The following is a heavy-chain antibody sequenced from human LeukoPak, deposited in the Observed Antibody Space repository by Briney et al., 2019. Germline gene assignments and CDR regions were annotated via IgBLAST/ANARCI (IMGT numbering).Heavy chain of an antibody. CDR2: INPSGGST. CDR3: ARGPRITLIRGGQWYHYMDV. J-gene: IGHJ6*03. CDR1: GYTFSSYY. D-gene: IGHD3-10*01. V-gene: IGHV1-46*01. Sequence: ASVKVSCKASGYTFSSYYIHWVRQAPGQGLEWMGLINPSGGSTNYAQKFQGRVTMTRDASTSTVYMELSSLRSEDTAVYHCARGPRITLIRGGQWYHYMDVWGKGTTVTISS.